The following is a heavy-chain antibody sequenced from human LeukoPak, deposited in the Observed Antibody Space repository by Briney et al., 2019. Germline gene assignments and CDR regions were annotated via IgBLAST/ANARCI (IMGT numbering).Heavy chain of an antibody. D-gene: IGHD2-2*01. Sequence: ASVKVSCKASGYTFTGYYMHRVRQAPGQGLEWMGWINPNSGGTNYAQKFQGRVTMTRDTSISTAYMELSRLRSDDTAVYYCARSRVVPAAEYYYYGMDVWGQGTTVTVSS. V-gene: IGHV1-2*02. CDR3: ARSRVVPAAEYYYYGMDV. CDR1: GYTFTGYY. J-gene: IGHJ6*02. CDR2: INPNSGGT.